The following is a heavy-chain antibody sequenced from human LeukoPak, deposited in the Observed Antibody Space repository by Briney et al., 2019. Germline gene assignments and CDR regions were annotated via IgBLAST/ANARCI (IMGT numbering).Heavy chain of an antibody. CDR3: ATDCGGYDSAPWLDP. J-gene: IGHJ5*02. D-gene: IGHD5-12*01. CDR1: GFTFSSSA. CDR2: MVGGGDNT. V-gene: IGHV3-23*01. Sequence: GRSLRLSWAASGFTFSSSAMASVRQAAGRRLGWVSSMVGGGDNTYYPDSVEGPFTISRHNTKNTLYLQMNSLRAEDTAIYYCATDCGGYDSAPWLDPWGEGSLVTVSS.